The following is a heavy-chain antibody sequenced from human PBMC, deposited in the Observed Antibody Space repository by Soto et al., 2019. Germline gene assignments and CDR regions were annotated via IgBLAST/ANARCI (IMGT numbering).Heavy chain of an antibody. CDR3: ARARGSYYRGHGYFDY. V-gene: IGHV1-2*04. CDR1: GYTFTGYY. Sequence: ASVKVSCKASGYTFTGYYMHWVRQAPGQGLEWMGWVNPNSGGTNYAQKFQGWVTMTRDTSISTAYMELSRLRSDDTAVYYCARARGSYYRGHGYFDYWGQGTLVTV. J-gene: IGHJ4*02. CDR2: VNPNSGGT. D-gene: IGHD1-26*01.